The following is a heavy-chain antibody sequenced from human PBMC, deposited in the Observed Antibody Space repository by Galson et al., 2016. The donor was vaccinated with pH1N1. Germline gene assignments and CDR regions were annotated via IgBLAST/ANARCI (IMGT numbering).Heavy chain of an antibody. Sequence: SLTCTVSGGSISSSSYYWGWIRQPPGKGLEWIGSIYYSGGTYYTASLKSRVTIYVDTSKNQFSLKLNSVTAADTAVYYCARRQVGGTGTFDSWGQGTLVTGSS. V-gene: IGHV4-39*01. CDR2: IYYSGGT. J-gene: IGHJ4*02. D-gene: IGHD1-26*01. CDR3: ARRQVGGTGTFDS. CDR1: GGSISSSSYY.